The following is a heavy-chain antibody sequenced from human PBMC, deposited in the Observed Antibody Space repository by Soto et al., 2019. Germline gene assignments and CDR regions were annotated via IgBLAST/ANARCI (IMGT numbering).Heavy chain of an antibody. CDR2: MNPNSGNT. CDR3: ARGGYYDFWSGYLRGAFDI. Sequence: ASVKVSCKASGYTFTSYDINWLRQATGQGLEWMGWMNPNSGNTGYAQKFQGRVTMTRNTSISTAYMELSSLRSEDTAVYYCARGGYYDFWSGYLRGAFDIWGQGTMVTVSS. J-gene: IGHJ3*02. CDR1: GYTFTSYD. D-gene: IGHD3-3*01. V-gene: IGHV1-8*01.